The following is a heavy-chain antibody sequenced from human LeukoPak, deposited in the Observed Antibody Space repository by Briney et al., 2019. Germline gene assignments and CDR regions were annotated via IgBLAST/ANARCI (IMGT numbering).Heavy chain of an antibody. CDR3: AKGQAVIDY. V-gene: IGHV3-23*01. Sequence: GGSLRLSCAASGFTFSNYALSWVRQAPGKGLEWVSTISGSGGSTDYADSVKGRFTISRDNSKNTLYLQMNSLRAEDTAVYYCAKGQAVIDYWGRGTLVTVS. CDR2: ISGSGGST. J-gene: IGHJ4*02. CDR1: GFTFSNYA. D-gene: IGHD3-22*01.